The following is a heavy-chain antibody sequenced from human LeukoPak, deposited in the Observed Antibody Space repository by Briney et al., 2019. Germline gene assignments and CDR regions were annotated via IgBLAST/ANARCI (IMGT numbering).Heavy chain of an antibody. D-gene: IGHD5-24*01. CDR1: GFTFSSYG. Sequence: PPGGSLRLSCAASGFTFSSYGMHWVRQAPGKGLEWVAVISYDGSNKYYADSVKGRFTISRDNSKNTLYLQMNSLRAEDTAVYYCARSFLGEMATIPDYWGQGTLVTVSS. V-gene: IGHV3-30*03. CDR2: ISYDGSNK. J-gene: IGHJ4*02. CDR3: ARSFLGEMATIPDY.